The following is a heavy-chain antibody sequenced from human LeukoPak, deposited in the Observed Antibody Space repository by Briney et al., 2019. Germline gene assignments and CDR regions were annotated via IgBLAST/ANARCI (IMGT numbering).Heavy chain of an antibody. CDR1: GDSISSYY. CDR3: ARDRSGIRAFDI. J-gene: IGHJ3*02. CDR2: IYYSGST. D-gene: IGHD6-25*01. V-gene: IGHV4-59*12. Sequence: SETLSLTCTVSGDSISSYYWSWIRQPPGKGLEWIGYIYYSGSTNYNPSLKSRVTISVDTSKNQFSLKLSSVTAADTAVYYCARDRSGIRAFDIWGQGTMVTVSS.